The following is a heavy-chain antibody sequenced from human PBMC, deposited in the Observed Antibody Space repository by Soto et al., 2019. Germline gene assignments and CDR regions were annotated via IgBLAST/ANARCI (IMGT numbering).Heavy chain of an antibody. CDR3: ARDAYYYDSSGYYPF. D-gene: IGHD3-22*01. Sequence: QVQLVESGGGVVQPETSLRLSCAASGFTFSSYGMHWVRRAPGKGLEWVAVIWYDGSQKYYADSVKGRFTISRDNSKNTMYLEMNSLRAEDAAVYYCARDAYYYDSSGYYPFWGQGTLVTVSS. J-gene: IGHJ4*02. V-gene: IGHV3-33*01. CDR1: GFTFSSYG. CDR2: IWYDGSQK.